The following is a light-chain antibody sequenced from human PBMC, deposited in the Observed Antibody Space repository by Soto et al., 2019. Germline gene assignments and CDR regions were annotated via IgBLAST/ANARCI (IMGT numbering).Light chain of an antibody. J-gene: IGLJ3*02. CDR2: EVS. CDR1: NSDVGGYNY. CDR3: SSDTSSILV. Sequence: QSALTQPASVSGSPGQSITISCTGTNSDVGGYNYVSWYQQYPGKAPKLMIYEVSNRPSGVSNRFSGSKSGNTASLTISGLQAEDEADYYCSSDTSSILVFGGGTKLTVL. V-gene: IGLV2-14*01.